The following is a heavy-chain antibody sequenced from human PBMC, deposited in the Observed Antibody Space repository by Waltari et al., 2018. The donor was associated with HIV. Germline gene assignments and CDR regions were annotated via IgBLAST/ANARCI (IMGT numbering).Heavy chain of an antibody. D-gene: IGHD6-19*01. CDR2: INPNRGGK. CDR3: ARGRSGWYDAFDI. Sequence: QVQLVQSGAEVKKPGASVKVSCKASGYTFTGYYMHWVRQAPGQGLEWMGWINPNRGGKNYAQKFQGRVTMTRDTSISTAYMELSRLRSDDTAVYYCARGRSGWYDAFDIWGQGTMVTVSS. V-gene: IGHV1-2*02. J-gene: IGHJ3*02. CDR1: GYTFTGYY.